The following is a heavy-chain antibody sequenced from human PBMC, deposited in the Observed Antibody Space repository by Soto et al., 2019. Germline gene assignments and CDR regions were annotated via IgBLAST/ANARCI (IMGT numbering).Heavy chain of an antibody. D-gene: IGHD1-26*01. J-gene: IGHJ4*02. CDR1: GGSFSGYY. CDR2: INRRGST. CDR3: ARVERSYPDY. Sequence: PSETLSLTCAVYGGSFSGYYWSWIRQPPGKGLEWIGEINRRGSTNYNPSHKSRITISVDTSKNQFSLNLSSVTAEDTAVYYCARVERSYPDYWGQGTLVTVSS. V-gene: IGHV4-34*01.